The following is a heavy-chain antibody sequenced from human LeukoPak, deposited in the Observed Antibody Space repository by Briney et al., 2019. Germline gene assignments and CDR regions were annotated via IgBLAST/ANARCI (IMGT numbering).Heavy chain of an antibody. J-gene: IGHJ4*02. V-gene: IGHV3-33*08. Sequence: GGSLRLSCAASGFIFRIYGMHWVRQAPGKGLEWVAIIYSDESNKYYADSVRGRFTISRDISKNTLFLQMNSLSAEDTAVYYCARVRGSTDWYVDYWGQGTLVTVSS. CDR3: ARVRGSTDWYVDY. CDR2: IYSDESNK. D-gene: IGHD2-2*01. CDR1: GFIFRIYG.